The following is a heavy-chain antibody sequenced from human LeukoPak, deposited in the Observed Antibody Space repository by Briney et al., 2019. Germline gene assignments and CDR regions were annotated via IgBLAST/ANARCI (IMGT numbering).Heavy chain of an antibody. V-gene: IGHV1-69*04. Sequence: AASVKVSCKASGGTFSSYAISWVRQAPGQGLEWMGRIIPIFGIANYAQKFQGRVTITADKSTSTAYTELSSLRSEDTAVYYCARMVVAAGYYYYGMDVWGQGTTVTVSS. J-gene: IGHJ6*02. CDR2: IIPIFGIA. CDR3: ARMVVAAGYYYYGMDV. D-gene: IGHD2-15*01. CDR1: GGTFSSYA.